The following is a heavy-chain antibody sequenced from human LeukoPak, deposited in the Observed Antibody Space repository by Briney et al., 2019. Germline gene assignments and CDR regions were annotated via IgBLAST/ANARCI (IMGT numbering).Heavy chain of an antibody. CDR2: MNPNSGNT. CDR3: ARVGDSSGYYYSFDFQH. Sequence: PWASVKVSCKASGYTFTSYDINWVRQATGQGLEWMGWMNPNSGNTGYAQKFQGRVTITTDESTSTAYMELSSLRSEDTAVYYCARVGDSSGYYYSFDFQHWGQGTLVTVSS. V-gene: IGHV1-8*01. J-gene: IGHJ1*01. D-gene: IGHD3-22*01. CDR1: GYTFTSYD.